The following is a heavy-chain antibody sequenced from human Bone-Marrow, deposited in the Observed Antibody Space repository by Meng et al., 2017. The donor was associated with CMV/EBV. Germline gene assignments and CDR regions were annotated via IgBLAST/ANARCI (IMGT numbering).Heavy chain of an antibody. V-gene: IGHV4-34*01. CDR3: ARGLRAVAGLYFDY. D-gene: IGHD6-19*01. CDR2: INHSGST. J-gene: IGHJ4*02. CDR1: GGSFSGYY. Sequence: AVYGGSFSGYYWSWIRQPPGKGLEWIGEINHSGSTNYKPSLKSRVTISVDTSKNQFSLKLSSVTAADTAVYYCARGLRAVAGLYFDYWGQGTLVTVSS.